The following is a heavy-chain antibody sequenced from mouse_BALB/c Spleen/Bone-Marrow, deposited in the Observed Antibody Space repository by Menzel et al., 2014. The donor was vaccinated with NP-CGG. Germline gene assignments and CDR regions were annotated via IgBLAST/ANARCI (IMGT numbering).Heavy chain of an antibody. D-gene: IGHD1-1*01. CDR1: GYTFTSYW. CDR3: APYYYGSSYGFYWYFDV. J-gene: IGHJ1*01. V-gene: IGHV1S81*02. Sequence: QVQLQQSGAELVKPGASVKLSCKASGYTFTSYWMHWVKQRPGQGLEWIGEINPSNGRTNYNEKFKSKATLTVDKSSSTAYMQLSSLTSGDSAVYYCAPYYYGSSYGFYWYFDVWGAGTTVTVSS. CDR2: INPSNGRT.